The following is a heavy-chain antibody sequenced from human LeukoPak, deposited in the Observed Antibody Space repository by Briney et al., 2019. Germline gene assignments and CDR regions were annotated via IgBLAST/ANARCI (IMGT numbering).Heavy chain of an antibody. CDR1: GYTFTGYY. J-gene: IGHJ4*02. V-gene: IGHV1-2*02. CDR3: ARADTIFGVVIMGY. D-gene: IGHD3-3*01. Sequence: ASVKVSCKASGYTFTGYYMHWVRQAPGQGLEWMGWINPNSGGTNYAQKFQGKVTMTRDTSISTAYMELSRLRSDDTAVYYCARADTIFGVVIMGYWGQGTLVTVSS. CDR2: INPNSGGT.